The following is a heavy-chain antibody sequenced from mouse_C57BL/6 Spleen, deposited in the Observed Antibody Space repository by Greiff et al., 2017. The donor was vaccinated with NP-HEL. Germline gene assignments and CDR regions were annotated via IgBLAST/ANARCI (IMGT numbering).Heavy chain of an antibody. D-gene: IGHD1-1*01. Sequence: QVQLQQSGAELVRPGASVTLSCKASGYTFTDYEMHWVKQTPVHGLEWIGAIDPETGGTAYNQKFKGKAILTADKSSSTAYMELRSLTSEDSAVYYGTRSTTGGAMDDWGQGTSGTVSS. CDR3: TRSTTGGAMDD. J-gene: IGHJ4*01. CDR2: IDPETGGT. V-gene: IGHV1-15*01. CDR1: GYTFTDYE.